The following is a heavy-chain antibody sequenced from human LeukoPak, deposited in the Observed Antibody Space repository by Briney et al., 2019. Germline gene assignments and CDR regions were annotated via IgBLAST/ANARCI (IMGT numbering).Heavy chain of an antibody. CDR3: TRRQYSGSPNWYDP. V-gene: IGHV5-51*01. CDR1: GHTFSNHW. CDR2: VNLGDSET. Sequence: GESLKISCEASGHTFSNHWLGWVRQMPGKGLEWMGIVNLGDSETHYSPSFQGQVTISLDRSINTSYLQWRSLKASDTAMYYCTRRQYSGSPNWYDPWGQGTLVTVSS. D-gene: IGHD1-26*01. J-gene: IGHJ5*02.